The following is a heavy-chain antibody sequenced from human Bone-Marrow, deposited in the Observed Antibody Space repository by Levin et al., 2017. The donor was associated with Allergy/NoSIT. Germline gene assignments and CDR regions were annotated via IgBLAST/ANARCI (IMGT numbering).Heavy chain of an antibody. V-gene: IGHV4-31*03. D-gene: IGHD1-26*01. CDR3: ARVGGEWELPEVFDY. CDR2: IYYSGST. CDR1: GGSISSGGYY. Sequence: PSETLSLTCTVSGGSISSGGYYWSWIRQHPGKGLEWIGYIYYSGSTYYNPSLKSRVTISVDTSKNQFSLKLSSVTAADTAVYYCARVGGEWELPEVFDYWGQGTLVTVSS. J-gene: IGHJ4*02.